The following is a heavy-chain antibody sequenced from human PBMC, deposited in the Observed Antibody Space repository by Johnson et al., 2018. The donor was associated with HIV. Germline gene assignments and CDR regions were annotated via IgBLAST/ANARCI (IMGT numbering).Heavy chain of an antibody. CDR3: AIVVIRGDAFDL. D-gene: IGHD3-22*01. V-gene: IGHV3-74*02. CDR2: INYDGTNT. CDR1: GFSFTNAW. Sequence: VQLVESGGGLVKPGGTLRLSCAASGFSFTNAWMHWVRQVPGKGLVWVSRINYDGTNTSYADFVKGRFTISRDNAKNTLFLQMNSLRAEDTAVYYCAIVVIRGDAFDLWGQGTTVTVSS. J-gene: IGHJ3*01.